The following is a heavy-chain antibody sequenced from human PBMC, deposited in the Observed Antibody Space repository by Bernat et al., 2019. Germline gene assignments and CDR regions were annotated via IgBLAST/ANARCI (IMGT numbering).Heavy chain of an antibody. CDR3: VTDGAALYYYHGMDV. CDR1: GFTFSDYS. Sequence: VQLVESGGGVVQPGGSLRLSCVASGFTFSDYSLHWVRQAPGNGLEWVAVVLYDGRNKYYADSVQARFIVSRDDSQNTLYLQMDSLKSEDTAVYYYVTDGAALYYYHGMDVLGRGTTVTVS. CDR2: VLYDGRNK. J-gene: IGHJ6*02. V-gene: IGHV3-30*04. D-gene: IGHD6-25*01.